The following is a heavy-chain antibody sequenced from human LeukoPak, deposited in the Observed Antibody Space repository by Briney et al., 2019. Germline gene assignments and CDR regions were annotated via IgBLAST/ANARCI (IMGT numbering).Heavy chain of an antibody. V-gene: IGHV3-7*01. D-gene: IGHD3-16*01. CDR2: IKPDGSGQ. J-gene: IGHJ5*02. CDR1: GFTFSSYW. Sequence: PGGSLRLSCAASGFTFSSYWMSWVRQAPGKGLEGVANIKPDGSGQNYVESVKGRFTISRDNAKNSLYLQMNSLRGEDTAVYYCAGSNWYYFDPWGQGTLVSVSS. CDR3: AGSNWYYFDP.